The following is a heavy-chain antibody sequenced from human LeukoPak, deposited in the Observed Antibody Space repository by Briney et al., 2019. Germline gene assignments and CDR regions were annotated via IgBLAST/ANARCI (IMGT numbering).Heavy chain of an antibody. J-gene: IGHJ5*02. CDR2: IYYSGST. CDR3: ARLMGYDSSGYYYVLGWFDP. CDR1: GGSISGYY. Sequence: SETPSLTCTVSGGSISGYYWSWIRQPAGKGLEWIGYIYYSGSTNYNPSLKSRVTISVDTSKNQFSLKLSSVTAADTAVYYCARLMGYDSSGYYYVLGWFDPWGQGTLVTVSS. D-gene: IGHD3-22*01. V-gene: IGHV4-59*01.